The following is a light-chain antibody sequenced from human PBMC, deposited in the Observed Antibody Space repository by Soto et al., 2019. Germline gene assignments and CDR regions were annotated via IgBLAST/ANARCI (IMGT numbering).Light chain of an antibody. V-gene: IGKV3-20*01. Sequence: EIVLTQSPGTLSLSPGERATLSCRASQSVSSSYLAWYQQKPGQAPRLLIYGASSRATGIPDRFSGSGSGTDFTPTIIRLEPEDFAVYFCQRYGSSPPFTFGQGTKVEI. CDR2: GAS. CDR3: QRYGSSPPFT. CDR1: QSVSSSY. J-gene: IGKJ2*01.